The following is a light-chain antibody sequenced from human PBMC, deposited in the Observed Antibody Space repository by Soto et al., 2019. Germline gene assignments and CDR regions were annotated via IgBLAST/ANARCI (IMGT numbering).Light chain of an antibody. CDR1: QSVSSSY. Sequence: EIVLTQSPGTLSLATGERATLSCRASQSVSSSYLAWYQQKPGQAPRLLIYGASSRATGIPDRFSGSGSGTDFTLTISRLEPEDFAVYYCQQYGCSPRSTFGQGTRLEIK. J-gene: IGKJ5*01. V-gene: IGKV3-20*01. CDR3: QQYGCSPRST. CDR2: GAS.